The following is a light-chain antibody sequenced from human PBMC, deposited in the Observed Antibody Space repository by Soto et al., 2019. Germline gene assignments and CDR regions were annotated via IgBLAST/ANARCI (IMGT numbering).Light chain of an antibody. CDR1: RGVSSN. CDR2: GVS. V-gene: IGKV3-15*01. Sequence: EIVMTQSPATLSVSPGGRATLSCRASRGVSSNLAWYQHKPGHAPRLLISGVSTRATGIPARFSGSGSGTEFTLTISSLQSEDFAVYYCQQYTNWPPYTFGQGTKLEIK. J-gene: IGKJ2*01. CDR3: QQYTNWPPYT.